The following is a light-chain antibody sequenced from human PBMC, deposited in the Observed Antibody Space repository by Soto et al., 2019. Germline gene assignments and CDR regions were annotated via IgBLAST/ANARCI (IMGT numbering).Light chain of an antibody. CDR1: QTIRSNY. CDR3: QQYGSSPWT. CDR2: GAS. V-gene: IGKV3-20*01. J-gene: IGKJ1*01. Sequence: ETVLTQSPGTLSLSPGERATLSCRASQTIRSNYLAWYRQTPGQAPRLLLYGASNRATGIADRFSGSGSGTGFTIIISRLEPEDCALYYCQQYGSSPWTFGQGNKLEL.